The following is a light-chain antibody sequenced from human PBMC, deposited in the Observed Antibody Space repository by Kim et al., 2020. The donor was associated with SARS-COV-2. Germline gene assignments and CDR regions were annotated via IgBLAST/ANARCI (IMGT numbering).Light chain of an antibody. CDR1: SNNVGNQG. Sequence: QTATLSCTGNSNNVGNQGASWLQHHQGHPPKVLSYRSNNRPSGISERFSASRSGNTASLTVTGLQPEDEADYYCSAWDSSLNAVVFGGGTQLTVL. CDR2: RSN. CDR3: SAWDSSLNAVV. J-gene: IGLJ2*01. V-gene: IGLV10-54*04.